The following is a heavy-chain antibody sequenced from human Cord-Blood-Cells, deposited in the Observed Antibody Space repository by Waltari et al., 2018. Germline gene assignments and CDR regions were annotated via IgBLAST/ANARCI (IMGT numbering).Heavy chain of an antibody. V-gene: IGHV1-2*04. J-gene: IGHJ4*02. D-gene: IGHD3-3*01. CDR3: ARARTYGFWSGYYFDY. Sequence: QVQLVQSGAEVKKPGASVKVSCKASGYTFTGYYMHWVRQAPGQGLEWMGWIHPNRGGTNYAQKFPGWVTSTKDTSISAAYMELSRRRSDDTAVYYCARARTYGFWSGYYFDYWGQGTLVTVSS. CDR1: GYTFTGYY. CDR2: IHPNRGGT.